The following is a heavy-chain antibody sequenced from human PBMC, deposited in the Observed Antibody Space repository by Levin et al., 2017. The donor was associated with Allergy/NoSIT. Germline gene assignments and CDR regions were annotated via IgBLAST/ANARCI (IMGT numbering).Heavy chain of an antibody. CDR3: ARGGGVLRFLEWLLYYYGMDV. J-gene: IGHJ6*02. CDR2: MNPNSGNT. CDR1: GYTFTSYD. D-gene: IGHD3-3*01. V-gene: IGHV1-8*01. Sequence: ASVKVSCKASGYTFTSYDINWVRQATGQGLEWMGWMNPNSGNTGYAQKFQGRVTMTRNTSISTAYMELSSLRSEDTAVYYCARGGGVLRFLEWLLYYYGMDVWGQGTTVTVSS.